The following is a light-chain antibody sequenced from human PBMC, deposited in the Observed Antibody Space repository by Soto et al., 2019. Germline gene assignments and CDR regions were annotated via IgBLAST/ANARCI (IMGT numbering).Light chain of an antibody. CDR2: DVS. J-gene: IGLJ1*01. CDR3: SSYTGNTPFFV. CDR1: SSNVGGSYY. Sequence: QSVLTQPRSVSGPPGQSVAISCTGTSSNVGGSYYVSWYQQHPGKAPKLMIYDVSKRPSGVPDRFSGSKSGNTASLAISGLQAEDEADYYCSSYTGNTPFFVFGTGTKVTV. V-gene: IGLV2-11*01.